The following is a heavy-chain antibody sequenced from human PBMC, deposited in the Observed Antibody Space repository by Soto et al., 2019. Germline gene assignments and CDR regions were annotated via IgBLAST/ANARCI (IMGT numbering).Heavy chain of an antibody. CDR2: ISGSGGGT. J-gene: IGHJ4*02. CDR3: AKHLSNGSPDY. Sequence: GGSLRLSCAASGFTFSSYAMSWVRQAPGKGLEWVSLISGSGGGTYYADSVKGRFTISRDNSKNTLYLQMNSLRADDTAVFYCAKHLSNGSPDYWGQGTLVTVSS. D-gene: IGHD2-15*01. V-gene: IGHV3-23*01. CDR1: GFTFSSYA.